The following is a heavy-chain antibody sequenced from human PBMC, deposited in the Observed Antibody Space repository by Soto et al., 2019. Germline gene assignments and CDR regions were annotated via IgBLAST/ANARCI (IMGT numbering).Heavy chain of an antibody. CDR3: AYDRVSSARHVDF. Sequence: EVQLVESGGGLVKPGGSLRLSCAASGFSFSNAWMKWVRQAPGKGLEWVGRIKSEANGGTTDHAAAVKGRFIISRDDSQNMLFLQMDSLITEDSAVYSWAYDRVSSARHVDFWGQGTLVTVSS. D-gene: IGHD3-22*01. J-gene: IGHJ4*02. V-gene: IGHV3-15*07. CDR1: GFSFSNAW. CDR2: IKSEANGGTT.